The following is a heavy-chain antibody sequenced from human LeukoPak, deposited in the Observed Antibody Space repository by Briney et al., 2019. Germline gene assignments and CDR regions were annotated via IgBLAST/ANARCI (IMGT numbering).Heavy chain of an antibody. D-gene: IGHD3-16*02. V-gene: IGHV1-18*01. CDR2: ISANSGKT. CDR1: GYTFTDKG. Sequence: ASVKDSCKASGYTFTDKGISWVRQAPGEGLEGMGWISANSGKTNYAQRFQGRVTMTRETSSSTVYMELRSLRSDDTAVYFCARDKNYRFDYWGQGTLVSVTS. CDR3: ARDKNYRFDY. J-gene: IGHJ4*02.